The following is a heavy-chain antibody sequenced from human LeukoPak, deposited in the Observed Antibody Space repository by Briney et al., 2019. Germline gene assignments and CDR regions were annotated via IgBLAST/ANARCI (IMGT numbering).Heavy chain of an antibody. CDR3: ARVLYYYASVSYNYYMDV. CDR1: GFIVAGNY. V-gene: IGHV3-53*01. CDR2: IYSGGTT. D-gene: IGHD3-10*01. Sequence: GGSLRLSCAVSGFIVAGNYMTWVRLAPGKGLEWVSTIYSGGTTFYTDSVRGRFTISRDNSKNTLYLQMNSLRAEDAAIYYCARVLYYYASVSYNYYMDVWGKGTTVTISS. J-gene: IGHJ6*03.